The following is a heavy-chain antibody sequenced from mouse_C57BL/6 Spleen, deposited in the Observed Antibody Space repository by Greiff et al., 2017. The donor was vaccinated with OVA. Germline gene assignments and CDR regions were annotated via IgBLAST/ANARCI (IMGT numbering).Heavy chain of an antibody. CDR3: ARDGEWYFDV. CDR2: ISFSGSP. CDR1: GYSITSGYD. J-gene: IGHJ1*03. Sequence: EVKVVESGPGMVKPSQSLSLTCTVTGYSITSGYDWHWIRHFPGNKLEWMGYISFSGSPTYNPSLNSRISITHDTSKNHFFLKLNSVTTEDTATYYCARDGEWYFDVWGTGTTVTVSS. V-gene: IGHV3-1*01.